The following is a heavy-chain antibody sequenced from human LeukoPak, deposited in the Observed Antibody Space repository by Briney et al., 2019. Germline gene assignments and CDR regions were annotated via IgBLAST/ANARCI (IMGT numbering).Heavy chain of an antibody. CDR1: GYKFTCYY. J-gene: IGHJ5*02. CDR2: INPNSGDT. Sequence: ASGKVSCKASGYKFTCYYLHWVRQAPGQGLEWVGGINPNSGDTKYAQKVQGRVTMTRDTSINTAYMELSRLTSNDTATFYCASLISIEDGNNWFDPWGQGTPVTVSS. CDR3: ASLISIEDGNNWFDP. D-gene: IGHD2-21*01. V-gene: IGHV1-2*02.